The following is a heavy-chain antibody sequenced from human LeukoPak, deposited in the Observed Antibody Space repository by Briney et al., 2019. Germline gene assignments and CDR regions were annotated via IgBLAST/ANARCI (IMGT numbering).Heavy chain of an antibody. CDR1: GFTFSSYA. CDR2: ISYDGSNK. CDR3: ARDRRADTAMVYDY. D-gene: IGHD5-18*01. Sequence: GRSLRLSCAASGFTFSSYAMHWVRQAPGKGLEWVAVISYDGSNKYYADSVKGRFTISRDNSKNTLYLQMNSLRAEDTAVYYCARDRRADTAMVYDYWGQGTLVTVSS. V-gene: IGHV3-30-3*01. J-gene: IGHJ4*02.